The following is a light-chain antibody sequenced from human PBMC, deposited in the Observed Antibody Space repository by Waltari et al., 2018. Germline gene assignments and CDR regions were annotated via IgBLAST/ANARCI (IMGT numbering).Light chain of an antibody. Sequence: DIVMTQSPATLSLSPGESATLSCRASQRVRSTFAWFQQKPGQPPRLLIYGTSTRATGIPARFSGSGSGTEFSLTISSLQPEDFATYYCQQYDHWPWTFGQGTRVEAK. CDR1: QRVRST. CDR2: GTS. V-gene: IGKV3D-15*01. CDR3: QQYDHWPWT. J-gene: IGKJ1*01.